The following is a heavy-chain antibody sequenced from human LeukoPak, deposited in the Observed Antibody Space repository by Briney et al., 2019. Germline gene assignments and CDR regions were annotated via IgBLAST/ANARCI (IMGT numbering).Heavy chain of an antibody. V-gene: IGHV1-46*01. CDR2: INPSGGST. J-gene: IGHJ4*02. D-gene: IGHD4-11*01. CDR3: ARDLQTLYYFDY. CDR1: GYTFTSYH. Sequence: ASVKVSCKASGYTFTSYHMHWVRQAPGQGLEWMGIINPSGGSTSYAQKFQGRVTMTRDTSTSTVYMELSSLRSEDTAVYYCARDLQTLYYFDYWGQGTLVTVSS.